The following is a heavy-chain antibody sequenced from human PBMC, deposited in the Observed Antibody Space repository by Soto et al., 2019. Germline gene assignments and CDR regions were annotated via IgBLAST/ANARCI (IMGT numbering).Heavy chain of an antibody. CDR2: ISGSGGST. CDR1: GFTFSSYA. Sequence: GGSLRLSCAASGFTFSSYAMSWVRQAPGKGLEWVSAISGSGGSTYYADSVKGRFTISRDNSKNTLYLQMNSLRAEDTAVYYCAKDLAYCSGGSCYSRPSNFDYWGQGTLVTVSS. D-gene: IGHD2-15*01. V-gene: IGHV3-23*01. CDR3: AKDLAYCSGGSCYSRPSNFDY. J-gene: IGHJ4*02.